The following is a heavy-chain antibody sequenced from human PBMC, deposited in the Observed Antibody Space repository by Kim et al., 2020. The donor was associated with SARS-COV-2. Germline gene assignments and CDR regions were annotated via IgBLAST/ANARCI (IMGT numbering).Heavy chain of an antibody. CDR3: ARANQITFTNYDILTGYYGGGYGMDV. Sequence: GGSLRLSCAASGFTFSSYDMHWVRQATGKGLEWVSAIGTAGDTYYPGSVKGRFTISRENAKNSLYLQMNSLRAGDTAVYYCARANQITFTNYDILTGYYGGGYGMDVWGQGTTVTVSS. J-gene: IGHJ6*02. CDR1: GFTFSSYD. V-gene: IGHV3-13*01. CDR2: IGTAGDT. D-gene: IGHD3-9*01.